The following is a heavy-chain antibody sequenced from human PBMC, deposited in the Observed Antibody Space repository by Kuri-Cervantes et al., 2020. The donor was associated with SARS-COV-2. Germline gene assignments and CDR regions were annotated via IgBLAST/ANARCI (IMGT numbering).Heavy chain of an antibody. CDR2: IYWNDDK. Sequence: SGTTLVKPPQTLTLTCTFSGFSLSTSGVGVGWIRQPPGKALEWPALIYWNDDKSYSPSLKSRLTITKDTSKNQVVLTMTNMDPVDTATYYCASIAARRVSYYYYGMDVWGQGTTVTVSS. V-gene: IGHV2-5*01. CDR1: GFSLSTSGVG. J-gene: IGHJ6*02. CDR3: ASIAARRVSYYYYGMDV. D-gene: IGHD6-6*01.